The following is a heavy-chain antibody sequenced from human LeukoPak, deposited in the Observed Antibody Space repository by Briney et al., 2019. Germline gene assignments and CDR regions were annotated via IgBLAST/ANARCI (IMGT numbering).Heavy chain of an antibody. Sequence: GGSLRLSCAASGFTFSSYGMHWVRQAPGKGLEWVVFIRYDGSNKYYADSVKGRFTISRDNSKNTLYLQMNSLRAEDTAVYYCANFGAWYDSSGYYLDYWGQGTLVTVSS. CDR3: ANFGAWYDSSGYYLDY. V-gene: IGHV3-30*02. CDR1: GFTFSSYG. D-gene: IGHD3-22*01. CDR2: IRYDGSNK. J-gene: IGHJ4*02.